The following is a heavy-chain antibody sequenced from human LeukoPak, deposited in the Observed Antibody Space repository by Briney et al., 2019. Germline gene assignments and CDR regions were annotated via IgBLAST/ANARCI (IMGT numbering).Heavy chain of an antibody. CDR3: ASDQYTGSGGTCFAHGLDS. J-gene: IGHJ5*01. CDR1: GFTFTRYN. V-gene: IGHV3-21*01. Sequence: GGSLRLSCAASGFTFTRYNMNWVRQAPGQGLEWVSSISSTGTYIYYRDSLKGRFTISRDNAKNSLYLQMNSLRAEDTAVYYCASDQYTGSGGTCFAHGLDSWGQGTLVTVSS. D-gene: IGHD2-15*01. CDR2: ISSTGTYI.